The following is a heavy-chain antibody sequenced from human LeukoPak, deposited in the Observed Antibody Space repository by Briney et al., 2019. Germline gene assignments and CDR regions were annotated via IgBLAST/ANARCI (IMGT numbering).Heavy chain of an antibody. D-gene: IGHD3-22*01. CDR1: GYSFTSYW. V-gene: IGHV5-51*01. CDR3: ARSGYYDSSGYYYGY. J-gene: IGHJ4*02. Sequence: GESLKISCKGSGYSFTSYWIGWVRQMPGKGLEWMGIIYPGDSDTRYSPSFQGRVTISADKSISTAYLQWSSLKASDTAMYYCARSGYYDSSGYYYGYWGQGTLVTVSS. CDR2: IYPGDSDT.